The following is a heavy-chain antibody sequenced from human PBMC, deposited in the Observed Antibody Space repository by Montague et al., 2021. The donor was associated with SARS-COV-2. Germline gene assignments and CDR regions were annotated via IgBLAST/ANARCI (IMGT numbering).Heavy chain of an antibody. J-gene: IGHJ5*02. CDR3: ARSMIRGGLNWFDP. V-gene: IGHV4-30-2*01. D-gene: IGHD3-10*01. Sequence: TLSLTCAVSGASISNVGYTWSWIRRPPGKGLEWIGYIYQSGTTRYNPSPKSRVTMSVDKSKNQFSLQLTSVIAADTAIYFCARSMIRGGLNWFDPWGQGTLVTVSS. CDR2: IYQSGTT. CDR1: GASISNVGYT.